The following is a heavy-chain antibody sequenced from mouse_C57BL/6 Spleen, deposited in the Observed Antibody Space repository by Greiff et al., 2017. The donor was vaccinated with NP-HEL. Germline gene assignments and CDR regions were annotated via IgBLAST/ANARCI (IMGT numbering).Heavy chain of an antibody. D-gene: IGHD2-4*01. CDR3: ASFNYDNYYAMDY. Sequence: EVKVEESEGGLVQPGSSMKLSCTASGFTFSDYYMAWVRQVPEKGLEWVANINYDGSSTYYLDSLKSRFIISRDNAKNILYLQMSSLQSEDTATSYCASFNYDNYYAMDYWGQGTSVTVSS. V-gene: IGHV5-16*01. J-gene: IGHJ4*01. CDR2: INYDGSST. CDR1: GFTFSDYY.